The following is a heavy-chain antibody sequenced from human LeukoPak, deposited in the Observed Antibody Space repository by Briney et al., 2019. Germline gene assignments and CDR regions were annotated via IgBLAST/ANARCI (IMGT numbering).Heavy chain of an antibody. CDR2: IWYDGSNK. D-gene: IGHD3-22*01. CDR3: ARDSGSGYPFDP. J-gene: IGHJ5*02. V-gene: IGHV3-33*01. Sequence: PGGSLRLSCAASGFTFSGYGMHWVRQAPGKGLEWVAVIWYDGSNKYYADSVKGRFTISRDNSKNTLYLQMNSLRAEDTAVYYCARDSGSGYPFDPWGQGTLVTVSS. CDR1: GFTFSGYG.